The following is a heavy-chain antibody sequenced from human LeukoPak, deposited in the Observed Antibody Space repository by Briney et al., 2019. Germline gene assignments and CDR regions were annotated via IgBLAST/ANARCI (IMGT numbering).Heavy chain of an antibody. CDR1: GGTFSSYA. Sequence: SVKVSCKASGGTFSSYAISWVRQAPGQGLEWMGGIIPFFGTANYAQKFQGRVTITADESTSTAYMELSSLRSEDTAVYYCARVRGRDGYNYGYWGQGTLVTVSS. CDR2: IIPFFGTA. CDR3: ARVRGRDGYNYGY. V-gene: IGHV1-69*13. D-gene: IGHD5-24*01. J-gene: IGHJ4*02.